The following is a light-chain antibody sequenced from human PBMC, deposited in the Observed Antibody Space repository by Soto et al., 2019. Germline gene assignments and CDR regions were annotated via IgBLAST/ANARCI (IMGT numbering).Light chain of an antibody. J-gene: IGKJ1*01. V-gene: IGKV1-12*01. CDR1: RDISNS. CDR3: QQTSAFPRT. Sequence: DIQMTQSPSSVSASVGDRLTITCRASRDISNSLAWYQQTPEKAPKLLLRGASSFHCGVPSRFSGGGAGTEFTLTISSLQPEDFANYYCQQTSAFPRTFGQGTKVDVK. CDR2: GAS.